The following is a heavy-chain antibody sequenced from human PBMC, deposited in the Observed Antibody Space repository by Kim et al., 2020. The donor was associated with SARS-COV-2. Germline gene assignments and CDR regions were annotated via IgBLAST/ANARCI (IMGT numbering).Heavy chain of an antibody. CDR2: INHSGST. CDR3: ARDPLTTGGGMDV. V-gene: IGHV4-34*01. D-gene: IGHD4-17*01. J-gene: IGHJ6*02. Sequence: SETLSLTCAVYGGSFSGYYWSWIRQPPGKGLEWIGEINHSGSTNYNPSLKSRVTISVDTSKNQFSLKLSSVTAADTAVYYCARDPLTTGGGMDVWGQGTTVTVSS. CDR1: GGSFSGYY.